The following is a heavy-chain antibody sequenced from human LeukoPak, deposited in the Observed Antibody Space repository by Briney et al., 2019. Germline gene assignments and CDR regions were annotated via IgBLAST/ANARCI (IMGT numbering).Heavy chain of an antibody. J-gene: IGHJ4*02. V-gene: IGHV4-4*02. D-gene: IGHD3-10*01. CDR2: IYHSGST. Sequence: SETLSLTCAVSGGSISSSNWWSWIRQPPGKGLEWIGEIYHSGSTYYNPSLKSRVTISVDTSKNQFSLKLSSVTAADTAVYYCARPDYYGSGTWDYWGQGTLVTVSS. CDR1: GGSISSSNW. CDR3: ARPDYYGSGTWDY.